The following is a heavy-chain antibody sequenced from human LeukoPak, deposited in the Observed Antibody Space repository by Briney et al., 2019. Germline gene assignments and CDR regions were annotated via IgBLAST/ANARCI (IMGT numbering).Heavy chain of an antibody. D-gene: IGHD3-3*01. V-gene: IGHV3-23*01. J-gene: IGHJ4*02. Sequence: TGGSLRLSCAASGFTFSSYAMSWVRQAPGKGLEWVSAISGSGGSTYYADSVKGRFTISRDNSKNTLYLQMNSLRAEDTAVYYCAKAEFYDFWSGYYSDYWGQRTLVTVSS. CDR3: AKAEFYDFWSGYYSDY. CDR1: GFTFSSYA. CDR2: ISGSGGST.